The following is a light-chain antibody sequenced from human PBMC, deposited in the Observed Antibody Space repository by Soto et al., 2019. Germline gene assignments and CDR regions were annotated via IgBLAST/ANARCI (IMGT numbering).Light chain of an antibody. Sequence: EIVLTQSPGTLSLSPGERATLSCRASQSVTSSYLAWYQRKPGQAPRLLIFAASTRATGIPDRFSGSGSRTHFTLTISRLEPEDFALYYCQQYGSTPPPFGQGTKVEIK. J-gene: IGKJ2*01. V-gene: IGKV3-20*01. CDR2: AAS. CDR1: QSVTSSY. CDR3: QQYGSTPPP.